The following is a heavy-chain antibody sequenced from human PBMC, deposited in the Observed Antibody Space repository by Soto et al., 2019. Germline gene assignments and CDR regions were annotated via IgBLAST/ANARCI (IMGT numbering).Heavy chain of an antibody. D-gene: IGHD3-22*01. CDR2: IIPILGIA. Sequence: SVKVSCKASGGTFSSYTISWVRQAPGQGLEWMGRIIPILGIANYAQKFQGRVTITADKSTSTAYMELSSLRSEDTAVYYCARDRRPLLRSYGMDVWGQGTTVTVSS. J-gene: IGHJ6*02. CDR3: ARDRRPLLRSYGMDV. CDR1: GGTFSSYT. V-gene: IGHV1-69*04.